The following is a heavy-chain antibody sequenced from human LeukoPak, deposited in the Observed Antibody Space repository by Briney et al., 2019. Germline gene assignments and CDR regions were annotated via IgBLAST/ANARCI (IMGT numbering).Heavy chain of an antibody. CDR3: SKAPPMVWGVISYFDY. D-gene: IGHD3-10*01. CDR2: LKPDGIEK. V-gene: IGHV3-7*01. J-gene: IGHJ4*02. CDR1: GFPYNKQW. Sequence: GGSLRLSCAASGFPYNKQWMTWVRHAPGKRREWVASLKPDGIEKYYVDSVKGRYIISRDNAKNTLYLQMNSLRVEDTAVYYCSKAPPMVWGVISYFDYWGQGTLVTVSS.